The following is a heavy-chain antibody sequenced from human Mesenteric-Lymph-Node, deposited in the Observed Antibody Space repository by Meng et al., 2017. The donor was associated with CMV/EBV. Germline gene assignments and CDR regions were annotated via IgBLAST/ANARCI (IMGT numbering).Heavy chain of an antibody. CDR1: GFTFSNYW. CDR2: INQDGSER. V-gene: IGHV3-7*01. D-gene: IGHD3-10*01. J-gene: IGHJ4*02. CDR3: ARRRGSGSWDS. Sequence: GESLKISCAASGFTFSNYWMSWVRQAPGKGLEWVANINQDGSERYYVDSVKGLFTISRDNAKNSLCLQTNSLRAEDTAVYYCARRRGSGSWDSWGQGTLVTVSS.